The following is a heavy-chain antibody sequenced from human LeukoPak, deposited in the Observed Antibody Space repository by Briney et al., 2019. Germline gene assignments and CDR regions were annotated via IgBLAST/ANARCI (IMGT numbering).Heavy chain of an antibody. D-gene: IGHD3-16*01. Sequence: SETLSLTCAVYGGSFSGYYWSWIRQPPGKGLEWIGEINHSGSTNYNPSLKSRVTISVDTSKNQFSLKLSSVTAADTAVYYCARGPLFIQGYFDYWGQGTLVTVSS. CDR1: GGSFSGYY. J-gene: IGHJ4*02. CDR2: INHSGST. CDR3: ARGPLFIQGYFDY. V-gene: IGHV4-34*01.